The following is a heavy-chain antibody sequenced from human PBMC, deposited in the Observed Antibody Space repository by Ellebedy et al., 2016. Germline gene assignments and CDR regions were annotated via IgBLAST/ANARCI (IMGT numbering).Heavy chain of an antibody. CDR2: KKQEGTKT. Sequence: GESLKISCAASGFTFSNYWMSWVRESPVKGLEWVANKKQEGTKTYHVDAVKGRFTISRDNARNSLYLQMNNLRVEDTAVYYCATLGGRQRYSDWGQGSLVTVST. CDR1: GFTFSNYW. V-gene: IGHV3-7*01. CDR3: ATLGGRQRYSD. D-gene: IGHD6-6*01. J-gene: IGHJ4*02.